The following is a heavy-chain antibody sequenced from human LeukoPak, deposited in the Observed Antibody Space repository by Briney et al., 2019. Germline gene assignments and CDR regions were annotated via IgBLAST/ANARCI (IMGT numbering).Heavy chain of an antibody. Sequence: SETLSLTCTVSGGSISSYYWSWIRQPPGKGLEWIGYIHYSGTTNYNPSLKSRVTMSVDTSKNQFSLKLSSVTAADTAVYFCARVSWFPGTSYYYMDVWGKGTTVTVSS. V-gene: IGHV4-59*01. D-gene: IGHD1-1*01. J-gene: IGHJ6*03. CDR2: IHYSGTT. CDR3: ARVSWFPGTSYYYMDV. CDR1: GGSISSYY.